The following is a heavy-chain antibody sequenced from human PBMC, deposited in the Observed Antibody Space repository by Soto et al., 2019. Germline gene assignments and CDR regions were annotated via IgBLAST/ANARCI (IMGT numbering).Heavy chain of an antibody. Sequence: GASVKVSCKASGYTFTSYGISWVRQAPGQGFEWMGWISAYNGNTNYAQKLQGRVTMTTDTSTSTAYMELRSLRSDDTAVYYCATSRITIFGVVGYYYMDVWGKGTTVTVSS. J-gene: IGHJ6*03. CDR1: GYTFTSYG. CDR3: ATSRITIFGVVGYYYMDV. V-gene: IGHV1-18*01. CDR2: ISAYNGNT. D-gene: IGHD3-3*01.